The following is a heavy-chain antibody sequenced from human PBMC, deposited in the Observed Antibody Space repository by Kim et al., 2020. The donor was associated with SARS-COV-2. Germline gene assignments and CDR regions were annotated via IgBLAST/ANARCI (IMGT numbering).Heavy chain of an antibody. D-gene: IGHD6-19*01. CDR2: NK. J-gene: IGHJ4*02. CDR3: ARDGIAVAEY. V-gene: IGHV3-33*01. Sequence: NKYYADSVKGRFTISRDNSKNTLYLQMNSLRAEDTAVYYCARDGIAVAEYWGQGTLVTVSS.